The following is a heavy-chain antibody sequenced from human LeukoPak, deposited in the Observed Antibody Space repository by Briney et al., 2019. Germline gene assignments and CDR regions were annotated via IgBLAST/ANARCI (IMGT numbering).Heavy chain of an antibody. D-gene: IGHD3-3*01. CDR3: ARGQLRFLEWLRLGAFDI. J-gene: IGHJ3*02. V-gene: IGHV4-59*12. Sequence: PSETLSLTCTVSGGSISGYFWTWIRQPPGKGLEWIGYIYYSGSTKYNPSLKSRVTFSVDTSKSQLSLKLSSVTAADTAVYYCARGQLRFLEWLRLGAFDIWGQGTMVTVSS. CDR1: GGSISGYF. CDR2: IYYSGST.